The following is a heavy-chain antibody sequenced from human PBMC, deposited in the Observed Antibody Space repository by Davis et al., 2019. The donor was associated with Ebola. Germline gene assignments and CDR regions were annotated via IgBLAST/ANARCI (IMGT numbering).Heavy chain of an antibody. CDR3: AKETDEYVSASNDY. D-gene: IGHD6-6*01. Sequence: GESLKISCEASGFTFRNFGIHWVRQTPGKGLEWVAVVSFDGRTTHYGNSVKCRFIVSRDNSRNTVSLQMNSRGLDDTGVYYCAKETDEYVSASNDYCGQGILVTVSS. CDR1: GFTFRNFG. V-gene: IGHV3-30*18. J-gene: IGHJ4*02. CDR2: VSFDGRTT.